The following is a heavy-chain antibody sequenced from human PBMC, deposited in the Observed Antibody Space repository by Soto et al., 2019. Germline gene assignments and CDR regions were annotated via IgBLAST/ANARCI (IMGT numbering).Heavy chain of an antibody. J-gene: IGHJ6*02. Sequence: GASVKVSCKASGYTFTSYYMHWVRQAPGQGLERMGIINPSGGSTSYAQKFQGRVTMTRDTSTSTVYMELSSLRSEDTAVYYCAREYCSGGSCYSGRVRYYYGMDVWGQGTTVTVSS. CDR1: GYTFTSYY. V-gene: IGHV1-46*01. CDR2: INPSGGST. CDR3: AREYCSGGSCYSGRVRYYYGMDV. D-gene: IGHD2-15*01.